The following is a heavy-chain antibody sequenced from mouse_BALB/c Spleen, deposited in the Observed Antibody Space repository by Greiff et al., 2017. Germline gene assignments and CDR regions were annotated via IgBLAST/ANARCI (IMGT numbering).Heavy chain of an antibody. V-gene: IGHV7-3*02. Sequence: EVNLVESGGGLVQPGGSLRLSCATSGFTFTDYYMSWVRQPPGKALEWLGFIRNKANGYTTEYSASVKGRFTISRDNSQSILYLQMNTLRAEDSATYYCARMVRYYFDYWGQGTTLTVAS. D-gene: IGHD2-2*01. CDR2: IRNKANGYTT. CDR1: GFTFTDYY. J-gene: IGHJ2*01. CDR3: ARMVRYYFDY.